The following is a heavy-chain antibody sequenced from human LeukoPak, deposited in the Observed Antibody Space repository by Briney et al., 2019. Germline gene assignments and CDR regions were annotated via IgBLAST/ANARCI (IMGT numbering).Heavy chain of an antibody. CDR1: GGSFSGYY. CDR2: MNHSGST. J-gene: IGHJ4*02. V-gene: IGHV4-34*01. CDR3: ARGDSSGYYFPHFDY. D-gene: IGHD3-22*01. Sequence: SETLSLTCAVYGGSFSGYYWRWIRQPPGKGLEWIGEMNHSGSTNYNPSLKSRVTISVDTSKNQFSLKLSSVTAADTAVYYCARGDSSGYYFPHFDYWGQGTLVTVSS.